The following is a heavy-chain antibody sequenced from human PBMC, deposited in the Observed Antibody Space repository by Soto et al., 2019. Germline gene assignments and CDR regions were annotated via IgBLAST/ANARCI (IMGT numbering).Heavy chain of an antibody. CDR1: GFTFSSYG. CDR2: ISYDGSNK. J-gene: IGHJ6*02. D-gene: IGHD2-21*02. Sequence: QVQLVESGGGVVQPGRSLRLSCAASGFTFSSYGMHWVRQAPGKGLEWVAVISYDGSNKYYADCVKGRFTISRDNAKNTLYLQMNILRAEDTAVYYCAKDWDIVVVTAIRYGMDVWGQGTTVTVSS. CDR3: AKDWDIVVVTAIRYGMDV. V-gene: IGHV3-30*18.